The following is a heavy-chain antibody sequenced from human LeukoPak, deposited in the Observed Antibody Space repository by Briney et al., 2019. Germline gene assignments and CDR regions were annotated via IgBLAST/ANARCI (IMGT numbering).Heavy chain of an antibody. V-gene: IGHV3-30*18. CDR3: AKDPRRGYSYGHAKRTYMDV. J-gene: IGHJ6*03. CDR1: GFTFSSYG. CDR2: ISYDGSNK. Sequence: PGRSLRLSCAASGFTFSSYGMHWVRQAPGKGLEWVAVISYDGSNKYYADSVKGRFTISRDNSKNTLYLQMNSLRAEDTAVYYCAKDPRRGYSYGHAKRTYMDVWGKGTTVTVSS. D-gene: IGHD5-18*01.